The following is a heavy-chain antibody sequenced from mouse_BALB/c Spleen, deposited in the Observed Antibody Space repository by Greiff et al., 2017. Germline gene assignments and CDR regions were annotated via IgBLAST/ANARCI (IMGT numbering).Heavy chain of an antibody. CDR2: INPSNGRT. D-gene: IGHD1-1*02. Sequence: GQGLEWIGEINPSNGRTNYNEKFKSKATLTVDKSSSTAYMQLSSLTSEDSAVYYCARKGGNYWGQGTTLTVSS. CDR3: ARKGGNY. V-gene: IGHV1S81*02. J-gene: IGHJ2*01.